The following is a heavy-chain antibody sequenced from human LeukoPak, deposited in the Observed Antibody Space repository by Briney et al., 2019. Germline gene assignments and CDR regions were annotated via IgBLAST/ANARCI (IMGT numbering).Heavy chain of an antibody. J-gene: IGHJ4*02. CDR2: ISSSSSTI. V-gene: IGHV3-48*04. CDR3: ASQPYSSGWLG. D-gene: IGHD6-19*01. CDR1: GFSFSNAW. Sequence: PGGSLRLSCAASGFSFSNAWMSWVRQAPGKGLEWVSYISSSSSTIYYADSVKGRLTISRDNAKNSLYLQMNSLRAEDTAVYYCASQPYSSGWLGGGQGTLVTVSS.